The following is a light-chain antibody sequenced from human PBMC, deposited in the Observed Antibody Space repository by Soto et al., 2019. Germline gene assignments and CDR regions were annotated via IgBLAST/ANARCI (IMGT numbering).Light chain of an antibody. J-gene: IGLJ2*01. Sequence: QSALTQPASVSGSPGQSITISCTGTSSDVGGYNYVSWYQQHPGKAPKLMIYEVSNRPSGVSNRFSGSKSDNTASLTISGLQAEDEADYYCSSYTSSSTPLFGGGTKLTVL. CDR3: SSYTSSSTPL. CDR1: SSDVGGYNY. V-gene: IGLV2-14*01. CDR2: EVS.